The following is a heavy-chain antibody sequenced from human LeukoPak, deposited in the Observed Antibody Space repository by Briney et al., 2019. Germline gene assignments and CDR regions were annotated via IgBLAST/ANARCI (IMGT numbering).Heavy chain of an antibody. Sequence: GASVKVSCKASGYTFTSYDINWVRQATGQGLEWMGWMNPSSGNTGYAQKFQGRVTMTRNTSISTAYMELSSLRSEDTAVYYCARVWGAPGAFDIWGQGTMVTVSS. J-gene: IGHJ3*02. CDR1: GYTFTSYD. CDR3: ARVWGAPGAFDI. V-gene: IGHV1-8*01. CDR2: MNPSSGNT. D-gene: IGHD1-26*01.